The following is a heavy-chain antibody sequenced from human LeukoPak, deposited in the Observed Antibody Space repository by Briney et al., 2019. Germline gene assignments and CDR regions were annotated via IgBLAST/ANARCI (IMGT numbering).Heavy chain of an antibody. J-gene: IGHJ5*02. D-gene: IGHD3-10*01. Sequence: SETLSLTCTVSGGSISSYYWNWIRQPAGKGLEWIGRIYSSGSTNYNPSLKSRVTMSVDTSKNQFSLKLSSVTAADTAVYYCARDPSSFGGRVDPWGQGTLVAVSS. CDR1: GGSISSYY. CDR3: ARDPSSFGGRVDP. V-gene: IGHV4-4*07. CDR2: IYSSGST.